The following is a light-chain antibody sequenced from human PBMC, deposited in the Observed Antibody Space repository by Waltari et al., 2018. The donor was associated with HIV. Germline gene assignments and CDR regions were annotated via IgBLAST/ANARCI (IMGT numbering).Light chain of an antibody. CDR3: ASWDDILSSVI. Sequence: QSVLTQPPSASGTPGQRVTISWSGGRTNHGSNVVYWYHQLPGTAPKLLISKTNQRPSGVPDRFAGSKSGSSASLTISGLRSEDEAVYYCASWDDILSSVIFGGGTKVTVL. CDR2: KTN. V-gene: IGLV1-47*01. J-gene: IGLJ2*01. CDR1: RTNHGSNV.